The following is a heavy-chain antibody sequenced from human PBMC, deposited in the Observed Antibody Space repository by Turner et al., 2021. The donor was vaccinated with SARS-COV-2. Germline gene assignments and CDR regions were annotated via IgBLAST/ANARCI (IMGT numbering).Heavy chain of an antibody. CDR1: GFPLSNYW. J-gene: IGHJ4*02. D-gene: IGHD6-19*01. CDR3: AGSGGWLLDL. Sequence: EVQLVETGGDLVQPGGSLRTSCAASGFPLSNYWMSWVRQAPGKGLEWVANIRQDGSEKEYVDSVKGRFTISRDNAKNSLYLQMNSLRVEDTAVYYCAGSGGWLLDLWGQGTLVTVSS. V-gene: IGHV3-7*03. CDR2: IRQDGSEK.